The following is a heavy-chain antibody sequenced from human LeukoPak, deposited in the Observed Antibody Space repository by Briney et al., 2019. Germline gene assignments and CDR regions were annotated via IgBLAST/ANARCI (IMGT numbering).Heavy chain of an antibody. CDR3: VSGYSAPSFDY. V-gene: IGHV1-69*13. D-gene: IGHD3-22*01. Sequence: ASVKVSCKASGYTFTGYYMHWVRQAPGQGLEWMGGIIPIFGTANYAQKFQGRVTITADESTSTAYMELSSLRSEDTAVYYCVSGYSAPSFDYWGQGTLVTVSS. J-gene: IGHJ4*02. CDR1: GYTFTGYY. CDR2: IIPIFGTA.